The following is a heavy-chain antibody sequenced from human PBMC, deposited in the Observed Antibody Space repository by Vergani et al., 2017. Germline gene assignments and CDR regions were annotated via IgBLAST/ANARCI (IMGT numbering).Heavy chain of an antibody. CDR1: GSTFSSYA. V-gene: IGHV3-48*01. CDR3: VRDARPQQERLRLGELSAYFDY. J-gene: IGHJ4*02. CDR2: ISRSSSTI. Sequence: EVQLVESGGGLVQPGGSLRLSCAASGSTFSSYAMNWVRQAPGKGLEWVSYISRSSSTIYYADSVKGRFTISRDNAKNSLHLQMNNLRAEDTAVYYCVRDARPQQERLRLGELSAYFDYWGQGTLVTVSS. D-gene: IGHD3-16*02.